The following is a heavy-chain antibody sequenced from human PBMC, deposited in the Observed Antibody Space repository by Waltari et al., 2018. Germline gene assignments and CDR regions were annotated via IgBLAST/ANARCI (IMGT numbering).Heavy chain of an antibody. CDR3: ARGYCSGGSCLAY. CDR1: GGSISSGSYY. CDR2: IYTSGST. V-gene: IGHV4-61*09. D-gene: IGHD2-15*01. Sequence: QVQLQESGPGLVKPSQTLSLTCTVSGGSISSGSYYWRWIRQPAGKGLEWIGYIYTSGSTNYNPSLKSRVTISVDTSKNQFSLKLSSVTAADTAVYYCARGYCSGGSCLAYWGQGTLVTVSS. J-gene: IGHJ4*02.